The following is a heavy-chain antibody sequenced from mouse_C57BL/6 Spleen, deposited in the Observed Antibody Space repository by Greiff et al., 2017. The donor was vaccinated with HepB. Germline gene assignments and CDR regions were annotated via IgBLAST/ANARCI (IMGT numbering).Heavy chain of an antibody. CDR2: IYPGDGDT. CDR1: GYAFSSSW. CDR3: ASPIYYGSSSYFDY. V-gene: IGHV1-82*01. D-gene: IGHD1-1*01. Sequence: VKLVESGPELVKPGASVKISCKASGYAFSSSWMNWVKLRPGKGLEWIGRIYPGDGDTNYNGKFKGKATLTADKSSSTAYMQLSSLTSEDSAVYFCASPIYYGSSSYFDYWGQGTTLTVSS. J-gene: IGHJ2*01.